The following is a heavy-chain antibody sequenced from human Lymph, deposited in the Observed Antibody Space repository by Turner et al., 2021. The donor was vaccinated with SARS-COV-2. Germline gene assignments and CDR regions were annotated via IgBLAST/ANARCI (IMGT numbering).Heavy chain of an antibody. D-gene: IGHD3-3*01. CDR3: ARAVGAVGVVTNFDY. CDR1: GGSISSYY. V-gene: IGHV4-59*01. Sequence: VLLQESGPGLVVPSATLSLTCTAVGGSISSYYWSWIRQPPGKGLEWIGSIYYSGSTNYNPSLKSRVTISVDTSKNQFSLKLSSVTAADMAVYYCARAVGAVGVVTNFDYWGQGTLVTVSS. J-gene: IGHJ4*02. CDR2: IYYSGST.